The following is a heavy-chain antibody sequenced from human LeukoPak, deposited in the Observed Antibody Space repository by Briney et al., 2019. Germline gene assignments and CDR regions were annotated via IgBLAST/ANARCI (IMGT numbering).Heavy chain of an antibody. CDR3: ARAENYYDSSGYYLYFDY. Sequence: PSETLSLTCTVSGGSLSSYYWSWIRQPPGKGLEWIGYIYYSGSTNYNPSLKSRVTISVDTSKNQFSLKLSSVTAADTAVYYCARAENYYDSSGYYLYFDYWGQGTLVTVSS. CDR1: GGSLSSYY. CDR2: IYYSGST. D-gene: IGHD3-22*01. J-gene: IGHJ4*02. V-gene: IGHV4-59*01.